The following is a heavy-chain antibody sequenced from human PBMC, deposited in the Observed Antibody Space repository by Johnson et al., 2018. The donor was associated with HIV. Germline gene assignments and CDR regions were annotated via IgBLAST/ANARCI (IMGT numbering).Heavy chain of an antibody. J-gene: IGHJ3*02. Sequence: VQLVESGGGLVKPGGSLRLSCEASGFTFSTYAMSWVRQAPGKGLEWIGRIKSKTDGGTTDYAAPVKGRFTISRDDSKNTLYLQMNSLKTEDTALYYCTTVGGILGTYAFDIWGQGTMVTVSS. V-gene: IGHV3-15*01. CDR3: TTVGGILGTYAFDI. CDR2: IKSKTDGGTT. D-gene: IGHD2-8*02. CDR1: GFTFSTYA.